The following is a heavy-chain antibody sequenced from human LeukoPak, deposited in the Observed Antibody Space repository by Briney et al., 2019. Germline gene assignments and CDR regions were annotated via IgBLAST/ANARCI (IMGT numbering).Heavy chain of an antibody. V-gene: IGHV4-39*01. CDR2: IYYSGST. J-gene: IGHJ4*02. Sequence: SETLSLTCTVSGGSISSSSYYWGWIRQPPGKGLEWIGSIYYSGSTYYNPFLKSRVTISVDTSKNQFSLKLSSVTAADTAVYYCASVADYGDYVGGTSDYWGQGTLVSVSS. CDR3: ASVADYGDYVGGTSDY. D-gene: IGHD4-17*01. CDR1: GGSISSSSYY.